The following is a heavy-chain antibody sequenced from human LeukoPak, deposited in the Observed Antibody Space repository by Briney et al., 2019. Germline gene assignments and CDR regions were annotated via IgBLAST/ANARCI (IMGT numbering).Heavy chain of an antibody. CDR2: ISYDGSNK. J-gene: IGHJ6*02. CDR3: ARGLPNYYGMDV. V-gene: IGHV3-30*03. CDR1: GFTFSSYG. Sequence: GGSLRLSCAASGFTFSSYGMHWVRQAPGKGLEWVAVISYDGSNKYYADSVKGRFTISRDNSKNTLYLQMNSLRTEDTAVYYCARGLPNYYGMDVWGQGTTVTVSS.